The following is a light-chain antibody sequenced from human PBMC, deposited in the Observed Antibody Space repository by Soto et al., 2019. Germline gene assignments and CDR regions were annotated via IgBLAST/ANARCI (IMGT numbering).Light chain of an antibody. CDR2: GAS. CDR1: QSVSSSY. J-gene: IGKJ1*01. V-gene: IGKV3-20*01. CDR3: QQYDSSLT. Sequence: EIVLTQSPGTLSLSPGERATLSCRDSQSVSSSYLAWYQQKPGQAPRLLIYGASSRATGIPDRFSGSGSETDFTLTISRLEPEDFAVYYCQQYDSSLTFGQGTKVQIK.